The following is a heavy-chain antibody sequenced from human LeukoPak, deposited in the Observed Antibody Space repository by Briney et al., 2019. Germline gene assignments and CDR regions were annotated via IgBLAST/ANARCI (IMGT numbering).Heavy chain of an antibody. D-gene: IGHD5-18*01. CDR2: ISGSGGST. V-gene: IGHV3-23*01. CDR3: AKDRPFVGYSYGPLFDY. J-gene: IGHJ4*02. CDR1: GFTFSSYA. Sequence: PGGSLRLSCAASGFTFSSYAMSWVRQAPGKGLEWVSAISGSGGSTYYADSVKGRFTISRDNSKNTLYLQMNSLRAEDTAVYYCAKDRPFVGYSYGPLFDYWGQGTLVTVSS.